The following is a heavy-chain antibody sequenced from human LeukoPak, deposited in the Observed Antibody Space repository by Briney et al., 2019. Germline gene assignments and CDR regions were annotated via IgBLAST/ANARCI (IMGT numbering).Heavy chain of an antibody. CDR2: IRNKLYSGTT. J-gene: IGHJ4*02. V-gene: IGHV3-49*03. CDR3: TNVYNWNSGRFDS. D-gene: IGHD1-20*01. CDR1: GGSISSYY. Sequence: LSLTCTVSGGSISSYYWSWFRQAPGKGLEWVGFIRNKLYSGTTEYAASAKGRFTISRDDSKSIAYLQMSSLKTDDTAVYYCTNVYNWNSGRFDSWGQGTLVTVSS.